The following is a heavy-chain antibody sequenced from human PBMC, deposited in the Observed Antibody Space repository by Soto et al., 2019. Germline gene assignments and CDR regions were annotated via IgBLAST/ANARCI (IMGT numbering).Heavy chain of an antibody. J-gene: IGHJ5*02. CDR1: GGSISSSRYY. D-gene: IGHD6-19*01. V-gene: IGHV4-39*01. CDR3: ARHYKKQWLVGGWFDP. Sequence: SETLSLTCTVSGGSISSSRYYWGWIRRPPGKGLEWIGSIYYSGSTYYNPSLKSRVTISVDTSKNQFSLKLSSVTAADTAVYYCARHYKKQWLVGGWFDPWGQGTLVTVSS. CDR2: IYYSGST.